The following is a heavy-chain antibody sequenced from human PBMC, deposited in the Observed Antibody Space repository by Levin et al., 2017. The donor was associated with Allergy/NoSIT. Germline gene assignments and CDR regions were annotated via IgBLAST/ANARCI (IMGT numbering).Heavy chain of an antibody. J-gene: IGHJ6*03. CDR2: ISYDGNNK. V-gene: IGHV3-30*18. CDR1: GFSFSAYG. Sequence: GGSLRLSCAASGFSFSAYGMHWVRQAPGKGLEWVGVISYDGNNKYYGDSVKGRFTISRDNSKNTLYLQVNSLRAEDTAVYYCAKDYFLVTARYMDVWGKGTTVTVSS. CDR3: AKDYFLVTARYMDV. D-gene: IGHD3-10*01.